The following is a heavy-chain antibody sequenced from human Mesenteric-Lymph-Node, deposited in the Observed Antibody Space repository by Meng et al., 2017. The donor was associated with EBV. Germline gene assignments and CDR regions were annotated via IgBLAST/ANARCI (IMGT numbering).Heavy chain of an antibody. CDR3: VKDRGFGELFDF. CDR1: GYIFTYFC. V-gene: IGHV7-4-1*02. Sequence: HVRLVQSGPGLKNPGASVKVSCKASGYIFTYFCLNWVRQAPGQGLEWLGWINPNSGHPAYAQGFTGRLVFSLDTSVNTAFLQINDLKSDDTAIYYCVKDRGFGELFDFWGQGTLVTVSS. CDR2: INPNSGHP. D-gene: IGHD3-10*01. J-gene: IGHJ4*02.